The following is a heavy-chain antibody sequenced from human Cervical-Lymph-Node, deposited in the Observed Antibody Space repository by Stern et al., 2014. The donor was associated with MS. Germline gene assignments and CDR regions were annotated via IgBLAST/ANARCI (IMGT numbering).Heavy chain of an antibody. Sequence: QVQLVQSGAEVKKPGSSVKVSYKASGGTFSSYAISWVRQAPGQGLEWMGGIIPIFGTADYAQKFQGRVTITADESTSTAYMELSSLRSEDTAVYYCARSPGIAVAGLDWYFDLWGRGTLVTVSS. D-gene: IGHD6-19*01. CDR3: ARSPGIAVAGLDWYFDL. CDR1: GGTFSSYA. V-gene: IGHV1-69*01. CDR2: IIPIFGTA. J-gene: IGHJ2*01.